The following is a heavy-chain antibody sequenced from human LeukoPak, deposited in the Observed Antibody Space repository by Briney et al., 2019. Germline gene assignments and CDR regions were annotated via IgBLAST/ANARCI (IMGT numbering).Heavy chain of an antibody. V-gene: IGHV4-34*01. CDR1: GGSFSGYY. Sequence: SETLSLTCAVYGGSFSGYYWSWIRQPPGKGLEWIGEINHGGSTNYNPSLKSRVTISVDTSKNQFSLKLSSVTAADTAVYYCARGRAGYYGSGSYYNGKWFDPWGQGTLVTVSS. CDR3: ARGRAGYYGSGSYYNGKWFDP. J-gene: IGHJ5*02. CDR2: INHGGST. D-gene: IGHD3-10*01.